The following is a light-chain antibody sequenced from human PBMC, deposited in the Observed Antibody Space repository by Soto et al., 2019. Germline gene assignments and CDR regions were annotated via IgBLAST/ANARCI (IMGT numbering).Light chain of an antibody. J-gene: IGKJ4*01. CDR3: QQYGSSPLT. Sequence: ELTQWPGTLAFYTRESATLSCRVSQSFSSSYLAWYQQTPGQAPRLLIYGASSRATGIPDRFSGSESGTDFTLTISRLEPEDLAVYYCQQYGSSPLTFGGGTKVDIK. CDR2: GAS. V-gene: IGKV3-20*01. CDR1: QSFSSSY.